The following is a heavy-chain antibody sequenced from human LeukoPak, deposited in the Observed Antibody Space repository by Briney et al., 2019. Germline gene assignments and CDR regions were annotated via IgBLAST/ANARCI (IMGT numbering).Heavy chain of an antibody. CDR1: GYTFTGYY. J-gene: IGHJ4*02. D-gene: IGHD3-9*01. Sequence: SVKVSCKASGYTFTGYYMHWVRQAPGQGLEWMGGIIPIFGTANYAQKFQGRVAITADESTSTAYMELSSLRSEDTAVYYCARSYLRYFDWLLHWGQGTLVTVSS. CDR2: IIPIFGTA. CDR3: ARSYLRYFDWLLH. V-gene: IGHV1-69*13.